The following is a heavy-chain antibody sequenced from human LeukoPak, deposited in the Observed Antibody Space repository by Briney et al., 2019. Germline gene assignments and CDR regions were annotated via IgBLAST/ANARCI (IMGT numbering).Heavy chain of an antibody. Sequence: SETLSLTCTVSGGSISTYYWSWIRQPAGKGLEWIGRIYTSGSTNYNPSLKSRVTMSVDTSENQFSLKLSSVTAADTAVFYCAREGGEPLRRGMDVWGQGTTVTVSS. CDR1: GGSISTYY. D-gene: IGHD1-26*01. V-gene: IGHV4-4*07. CDR2: IYTSGST. J-gene: IGHJ6*02. CDR3: AREGGEPLRRGMDV.